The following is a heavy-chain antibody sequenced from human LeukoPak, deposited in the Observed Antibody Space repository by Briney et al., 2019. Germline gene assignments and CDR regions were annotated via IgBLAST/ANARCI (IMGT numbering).Heavy chain of an antibody. CDR2: IKQDGSDR. CDR3: AKGKTMIVVVVRYFDY. Sequence: GGSLRLSCTASGFTFSDYWMIWVRQVLGKGLQWVADIKQDGSDRFYVDSVKGRFTISRDNAKNSVYLQMNSLRAEDTAVYYCAKGKTMIVVVVRYFDYWGQGTLVTVSS. V-gene: IGHV3-7*01. J-gene: IGHJ4*02. CDR1: GFTFSDYW. D-gene: IGHD3-22*01.